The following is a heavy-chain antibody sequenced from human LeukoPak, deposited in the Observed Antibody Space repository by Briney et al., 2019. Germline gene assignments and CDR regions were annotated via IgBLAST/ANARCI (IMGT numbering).Heavy chain of an antibody. CDR1: GFTFSSYW. CDR3: ARSYGDYVFTENWYFDL. J-gene: IGHJ2*01. V-gene: IGHV3-7*01. Sequence: GGXLRLSCAASGFTFSSYWMSWVRQAPGKGLEWVANIKQDGSEKYYVDSVKGRFTISRDNAKNSLYLQMNSLRAEDTAVYYCARSYGDYVFTENWYFDLWGRGTLVTVSS. D-gene: IGHD4-17*01. CDR2: IKQDGSEK.